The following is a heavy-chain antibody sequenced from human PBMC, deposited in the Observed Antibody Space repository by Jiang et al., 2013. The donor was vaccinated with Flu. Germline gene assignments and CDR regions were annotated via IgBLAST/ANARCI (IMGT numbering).Heavy chain of an antibody. D-gene: IGHD6-19*01. J-gene: IGHJ4*02. CDR1: GGSISSSSYY. CDR3: ARRPLTYSSGWY. CDR2: IYYSGST. Sequence: PGLVKPSETLSLTCTVSGGSISSSSYYWGWIRQPPGKGLEWIGSIYYSGSTYYNPSLKSRVTISVDTSKNQFSLKLSSVTAADTAVYYCARRPLTYSSGWYWGQGTLVTVSS. V-gene: IGHV4-39*01.